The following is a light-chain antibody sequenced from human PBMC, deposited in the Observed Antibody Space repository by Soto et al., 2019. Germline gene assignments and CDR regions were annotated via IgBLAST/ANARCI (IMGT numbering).Light chain of an antibody. J-gene: IGLJ3*02. Sequence: QSALTQPRSVSGSPGQSVTISCTGASSDVGGYNYVSWYQQHPGKAPKLMIYEVFKRASGVPDRFSGSKSGNTASLTVSGLQAEDEADYYCSSYAGSNSVVFGGGTQLTVL. CDR2: EVF. CDR1: SSDVGGYNY. CDR3: SSYAGSNSVV. V-gene: IGLV2-11*01.